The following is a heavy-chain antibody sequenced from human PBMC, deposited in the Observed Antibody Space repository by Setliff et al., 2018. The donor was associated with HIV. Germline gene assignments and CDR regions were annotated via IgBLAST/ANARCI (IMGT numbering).Heavy chain of an antibody. CDR1: GAPVSSGRYY. CDR3: ARGGGTSSPIDYHYYIDV. Sequence: SETLSLTCSVSGAPVSSGRYYWGWIRQPPGKGLEWIGNILDGRETFFNPSLKSRVTISVDASNNQFSLKLSSVTAADTAVYYCARGGGTSSPIDYHYYIDVWGKGTTVTVSS. J-gene: IGHJ6*03. CDR2: ILDGRET. D-gene: IGHD6-6*01. V-gene: IGHV4-39*01.